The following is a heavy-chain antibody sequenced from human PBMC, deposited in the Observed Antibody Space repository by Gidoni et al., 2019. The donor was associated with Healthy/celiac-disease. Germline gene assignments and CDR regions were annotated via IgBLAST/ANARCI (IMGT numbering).Heavy chain of an antibody. Sequence: QVQLVESGGGVVQPGRSLRLSCAASGFTFSSYGMHWVRQAPGKGLDWVAVIWYDGSNKYYADSVKGRFTISRDNSKNTLYLQMNSLRAEDTAVYYCAREVNFITSDAFDIWGQGTMVTVSS. CDR3: AREVNFITSDAFDI. J-gene: IGHJ3*02. CDR2: IWYDGSNK. CDR1: GFTFSSYG. D-gene: IGHD3-16*01. V-gene: IGHV3-33*01.